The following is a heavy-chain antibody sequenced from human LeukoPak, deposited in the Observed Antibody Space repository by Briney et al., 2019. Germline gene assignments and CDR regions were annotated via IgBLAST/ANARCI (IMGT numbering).Heavy chain of an antibody. V-gene: IGHV1-2*02. D-gene: IGHD6-19*01. Sequence: ASVKVSCKASGYTFTGYYMHWVRQAPGQGLEWMGWINPNSGGTNYAQKFQGRVTMTRDTSISTAYMELSRLRSDDTAVYYCARALPVFSSGWFVYFDYWGQGTLVTVPS. CDR3: ARALPVFSSGWFVYFDY. CDR1: GYTFTGYY. CDR2: INPNSGGT. J-gene: IGHJ4*02.